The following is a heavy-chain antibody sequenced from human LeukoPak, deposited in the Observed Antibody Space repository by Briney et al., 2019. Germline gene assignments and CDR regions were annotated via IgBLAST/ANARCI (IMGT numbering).Heavy chain of an antibody. J-gene: IGHJ4*02. CDR3: ARHSSSYEGLGFDY. V-gene: IGHV4-4*09. CDR1: GGSISSYY. D-gene: IGHD6-6*01. Sequence: SETLSLTCTVSGGSISSYYWSWIRQPPGKGLEWIGYIYTSGSTNYNPSLKSRVTISVDTSKNQFSLKLSCVTAADTAVYYCARHSSSYEGLGFDYWGQGTLVTVSS. CDR2: IYTSGST.